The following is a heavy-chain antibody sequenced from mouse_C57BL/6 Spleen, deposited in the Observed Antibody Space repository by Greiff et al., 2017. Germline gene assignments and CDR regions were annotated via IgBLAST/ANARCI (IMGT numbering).Heavy chain of an antibody. D-gene: IGHD2-4*01. CDR3: ARYDYVYYAMDY. V-gene: IGHV7-3*01. CDR1: GFTFTDYY. Sequence: EVKLVESGGGLVQPGGSLSLSCAASGFTFTDYYMSWVRQPPGKVLEWLGFIRNKANGYTTEYSASVKGRFTISRDNSQSVLYLQMNALRAEDSANYYCARYDYVYYAMDYWGQGTSVTVSS. CDR2: IRNKANGYTT. J-gene: IGHJ4*01.